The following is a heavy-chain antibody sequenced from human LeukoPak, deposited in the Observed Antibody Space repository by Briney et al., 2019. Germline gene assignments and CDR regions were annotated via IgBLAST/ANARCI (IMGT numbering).Heavy chain of an antibody. D-gene: IGHD3-16*02. CDR3: ARDPLYDYVWGSYRLGDAFDI. CDR2: MNPNSGNT. Sequence: ASVKVSCKASGYTFTSYDINWVRQATGQGLEWMGWMNPNSGNTGYAQKLQGRVTMTTDTSTSTAYMELRSLRSDDTAVYYCARDPLYDYVWGSYRLGDAFDIWGQGTMVTVSS. V-gene: IGHV1-8*01. J-gene: IGHJ3*02. CDR1: GYTFTSYD.